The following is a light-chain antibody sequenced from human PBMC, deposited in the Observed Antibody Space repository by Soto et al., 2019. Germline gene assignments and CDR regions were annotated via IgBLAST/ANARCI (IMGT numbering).Light chain of an antibody. CDR2: GVT. J-gene: IGLJ1*01. V-gene: IGLV2-8*01. Sequence: QSALTQPPSASGSPGQSVTISCSGTSSDVGGYDYVSWYQQHPGKAPKVLIYGVTKRSSGVPDRFSGSKSGYTAYLTVSGLQAEAEDDYYCSSYAGSTNIVFGTGTKVTVL. CDR3: SSYAGSTNIV. CDR1: SSDVGGYDY.